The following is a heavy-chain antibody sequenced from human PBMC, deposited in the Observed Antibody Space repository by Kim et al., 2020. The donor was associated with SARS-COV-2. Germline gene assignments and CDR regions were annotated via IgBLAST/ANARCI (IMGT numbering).Heavy chain of an antibody. Sequence: YAQKLQGRVTMTTDTATSTAYMELRSLRSDDTAVYYCAVEGAADGTPFDYWGQGTLVTISS. V-gene: IGHV1-18*01. J-gene: IGHJ4*02. D-gene: IGHD6-13*01. CDR3: AVEGAADGTPFDY.